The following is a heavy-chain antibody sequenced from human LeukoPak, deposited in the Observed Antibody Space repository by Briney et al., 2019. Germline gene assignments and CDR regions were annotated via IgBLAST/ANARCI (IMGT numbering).Heavy chain of an antibody. CDR2: ISSGSSYI. Sequence: PGGSLRLSCAASGFTFSSYSMNWVRRAPGKGLEWVSSISSGSSYIYYADSVKGRFTISRDNAKNSLYLQMNSLRAEDTAVYYCARDGGPGYCTNGVCYSDGQGWFDPWGQGTLVTVSS. J-gene: IGHJ5*02. CDR3: ARDGGPGYCTNGVCYSDGQGWFDP. CDR1: GFTFSSYS. D-gene: IGHD2-8*01. V-gene: IGHV3-21*01.